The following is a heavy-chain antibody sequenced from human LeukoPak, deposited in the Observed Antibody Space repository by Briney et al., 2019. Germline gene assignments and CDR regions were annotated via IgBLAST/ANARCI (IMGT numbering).Heavy chain of an antibody. V-gene: IGHV1-18*01. Sequence: ASVKVSFKASGYSLNTYGVSWVRQAPGQGLQWIGWISSYNRITNYAQKFQGRVTVTTDTSTDTTYVELRSLRSDDTAVYYCANVAKGRYFFYYMDVWGKGTTVTVSS. J-gene: IGHJ6*03. CDR3: ANVAKGRYFFYYMDV. CDR1: GYSLNTYG. CDR2: ISSYNRIT.